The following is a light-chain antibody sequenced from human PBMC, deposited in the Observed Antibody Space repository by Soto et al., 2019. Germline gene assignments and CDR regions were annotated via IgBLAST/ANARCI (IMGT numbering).Light chain of an antibody. CDR1: QNIGIY. CDR2: GAS. Sequence: EIVLTQSPATLSSSPGERVTLSCRASQNIGIYLAWYRQKPGQAPRLLIYGASNRATGITARFSGSGSGTDFTLTITSLEPEDFAVYYCQHRSNWPGTWTFGQGTKVEIK. V-gene: IGKV3-11*01. CDR3: QHRSNWPGTWT. J-gene: IGKJ1*01.